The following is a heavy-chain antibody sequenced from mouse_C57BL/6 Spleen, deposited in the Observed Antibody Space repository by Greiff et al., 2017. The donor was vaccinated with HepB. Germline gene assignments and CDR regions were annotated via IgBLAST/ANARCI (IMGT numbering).Heavy chain of an antibody. D-gene: IGHD4-1*01. J-gene: IGHJ4*01. V-gene: IGHV1-66*01. CDR2: IYPGSGNT. CDR3: ARSLGYAMDY. Sequence: QVQLQQSGPELVKPGASVKISCKASGYSFTSYYIHWVKQRPGQGLEWIGWIYPGSGNTKYNEKFKGKATLTADTSSSTAYMQLSSLTSEDSAVYYCARSLGYAMDYWGQGTSVTVSS. CDR1: GYSFTSYY.